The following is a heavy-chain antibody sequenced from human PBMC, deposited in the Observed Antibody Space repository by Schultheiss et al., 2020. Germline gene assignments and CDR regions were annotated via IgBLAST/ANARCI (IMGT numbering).Heavy chain of an antibody. J-gene: IGHJ6*02. V-gene: IGHV3-21*01. CDR1: GFTFSSYS. CDR2: ISSSSSYI. Sequence: GGSLRLSCAASGFTFSSYSMNWVRQAPGKGLEWVSSISSSSSYIYYADSVKGRFTISRDNAKNSLYLQMNSLRAEDTAVYYCARSITMVRGVIITDYYGMDVWGQGTTGTVSS. D-gene: IGHD3-10*01. CDR3: ARSITMVRGVIITDYYGMDV.